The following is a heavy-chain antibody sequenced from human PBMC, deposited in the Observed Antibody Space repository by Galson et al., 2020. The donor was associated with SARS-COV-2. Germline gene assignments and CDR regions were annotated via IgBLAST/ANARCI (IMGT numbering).Heavy chain of an antibody. Sequence: ASVKVSCKVSGYTLTELSMHWVRQAPGKGLEWMGSFDPESGEKTYAQKLQGRVTMIEDTSTETAYMEMTSLRSDDTAVYYCAQTMTGVWDHWGQGTLVTVS. CDR1: GYTLTELS. D-gene: IGHD3-16*01. V-gene: IGHV1-24*01. J-gene: IGHJ4*02. CDR2: FDPESGEK. CDR3: AQTMTGVWDH.